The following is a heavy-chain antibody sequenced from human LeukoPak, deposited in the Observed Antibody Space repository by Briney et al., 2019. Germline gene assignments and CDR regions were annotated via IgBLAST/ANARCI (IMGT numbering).Heavy chain of an antibody. CDR2: ISGSGGST. Sequence: GGSLRLSCAASGFTFSSYAMSWVRRAPGKGLEWVSAISGSGGSTYYADSVKGRFTISRDNSKNTLYLQMNSLRAEDTAVYYCAKLCTRAVAASNWGQGTLVTVSS. J-gene: IGHJ4*02. CDR1: GFTFSSYA. V-gene: IGHV3-23*01. CDR3: AKLCTRAVAASN. D-gene: IGHD6-19*01.